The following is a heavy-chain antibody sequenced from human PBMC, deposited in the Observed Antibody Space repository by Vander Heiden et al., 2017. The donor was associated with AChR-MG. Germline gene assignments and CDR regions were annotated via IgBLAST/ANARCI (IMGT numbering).Heavy chain of an antibody. Sequence: EVQLVESGGGLVQPGRSLRLSCAASGFTFDDYAMHWVRQAPGKGLEWVSGISWNSGSIGYADSVKGRFTISRDNAKNSLYLQMNSLRAEDTALYYCAKDGAAGTSLYFQHWGQGTLVTVSS. CDR2: ISWNSGSI. J-gene: IGHJ1*01. V-gene: IGHV3-9*01. CDR1: GFTFDDYA. D-gene: IGHD6-13*01. CDR3: AKDGAAGTSLYFQH.